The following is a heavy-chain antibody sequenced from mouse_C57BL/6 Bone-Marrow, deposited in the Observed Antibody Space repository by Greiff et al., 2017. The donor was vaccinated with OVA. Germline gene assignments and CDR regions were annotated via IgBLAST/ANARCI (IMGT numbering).Heavy chain of an antibody. D-gene: IGHD2-3*01. Sequence: EVKVVESGGGLVKPGGSLKLSCAASGFTFSDYGMHWVRQAPEKGLEWVAYISSGSSTIYYADTVKGRFTISRDNAKNTLFLQMTSLRSEDTAMYYCARPYDGYYAWFAYWGQGTLVTVSA. J-gene: IGHJ3*01. CDR1: GFTFSDYG. CDR3: ARPYDGYYAWFAY. V-gene: IGHV5-17*01. CDR2: ISSGSSTI.